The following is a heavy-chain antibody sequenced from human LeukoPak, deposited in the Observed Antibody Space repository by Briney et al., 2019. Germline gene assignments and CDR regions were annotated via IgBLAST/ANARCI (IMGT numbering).Heavy chain of an antibody. CDR3: ARQLEYAWGSYRYRGLDL. CDR1: GGSFSGYY. V-gene: IGHV4-34*01. Sequence: SETLSLTCAVYGGSFSGYYWSWIRQPPGKGLEWIGEINHSGSTNYNPSLKSRVTISVDTSKNQFSLKLSSVTAADTAVYHCARQLEYAWGSYRYRGLDLWGHGTMVTVSP. J-gene: IGHJ3*01. D-gene: IGHD3-16*02. CDR2: INHSGST.